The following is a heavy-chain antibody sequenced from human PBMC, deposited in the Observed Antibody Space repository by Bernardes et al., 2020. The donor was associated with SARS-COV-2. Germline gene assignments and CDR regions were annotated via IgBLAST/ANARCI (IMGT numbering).Heavy chain of an antibody. CDR3: VRGPSDGHGRFEY. D-gene: IGHD5-18*01. Sequence: GHQGPGWSAFGFTFSANWMHWVSENPGKGLVWVSRINSDGRSTTYADFVKGRFTISRDNAKNTLFLQMNSLRADDTAVYYCVRGPSDGHGRFEYWGQGILVTVSS. V-gene: IGHV3-74*01. CDR1: GFTFSANW. CDR2: INSDGRST. J-gene: IGHJ4*02.